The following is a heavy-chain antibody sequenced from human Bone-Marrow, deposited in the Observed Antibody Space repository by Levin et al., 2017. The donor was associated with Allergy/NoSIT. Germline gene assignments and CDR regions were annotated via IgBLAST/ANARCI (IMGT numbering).Heavy chain of an antibody. V-gene: IGHV4-61*01. Sequence: TSETLSLTCTVSGGSVSSGSYYWSWIRQPPGKGLEWIGYIYYSGSTNYNPSLKSRVTISVDTSKNQFSLKLSSVTAADTAVYYCARGTDPYGDAPPETWGQGTLVTVSS. CDR1: GGSVSSGSYY. CDR2: IYYSGST. D-gene: IGHD4-17*01. CDR3: ARGTDPYGDAPPET. J-gene: IGHJ4*02.